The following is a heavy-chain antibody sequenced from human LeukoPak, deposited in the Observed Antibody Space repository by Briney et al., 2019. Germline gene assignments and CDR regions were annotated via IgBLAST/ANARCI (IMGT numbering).Heavy chain of an antibody. CDR2: IWYDGSNK. CDR1: GFTFSSYG. CDR3: VSFYETY. V-gene: IGHV3-33*03. Sequence: GGSLRLSCAASGFTFSSYGMHWVRQAPGKGLEWVAVIWYDGSNKYYADSVKGRFTISKDNAKNTVYLQMNNLRAEDTAVYYCVSFYETYWGRGTLVTVSS. D-gene: IGHD2/OR15-2a*01. J-gene: IGHJ4*02.